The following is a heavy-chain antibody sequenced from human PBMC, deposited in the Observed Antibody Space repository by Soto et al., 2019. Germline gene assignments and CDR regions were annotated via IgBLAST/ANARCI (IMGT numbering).Heavy chain of an antibody. D-gene: IGHD1-1*01. CDR3: AKARGANNWANYYGLDV. V-gene: IGHV3-30*18. CDR2: ITYEGSNK. Sequence: QEQLVESGGGVVQPGRSLRLSCAASGFIFANYGMHWVRQAPGKGLEWVALITYEGSNKYYADAVKGRFTISRDNAKNMVSLQMGSLRAEDTAVYYCAKARGANNWANYYGLDVWGQGTTVTVSS. CDR1: GFIFANYG. J-gene: IGHJ6*02.